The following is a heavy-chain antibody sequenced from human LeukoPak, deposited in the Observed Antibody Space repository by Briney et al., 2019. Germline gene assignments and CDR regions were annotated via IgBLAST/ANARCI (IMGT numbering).Heavy chain of an antibody. Sequence: PSETLSLTCAVSGYFISSGYYWGWIRQTPEKGLEWIGIIYHSGSTYYNPSLKSRVTISVDTSKNQFSLKLSSVTAADTAMYYCARRDYDGSGLDYWGQGTLVTVSS. CDR2: IYHSGST. CDR1: GYFISSGYY. J-gene: IGHJ4*02. D-gene: IGHD3-22*01. CDR3: ARRDYDGSGLDY. V-gene: IGHV4-38-2*01.